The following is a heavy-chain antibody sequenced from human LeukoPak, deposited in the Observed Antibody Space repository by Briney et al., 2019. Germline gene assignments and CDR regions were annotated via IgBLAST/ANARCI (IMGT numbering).Heavy chain of an antibody. Sequence: ASVKVSCKASGYTFTGYYMHWVRQAPGQGLEWMGWINPNSGGTNYAQKFQGRVTMTRDTSISTAYMELSSLRSEDTAVYYCAREGCSGGSCYSDYWGQGTLVTVSS. CDR2: INPNSGGT. V-gene: IGHV1-2*02. D-gene: IGHD2-15*01. CDR3: AREGCSGGSCYSDY. J-gene: IGHJ4*02. CDR1: GYTFTGYY.